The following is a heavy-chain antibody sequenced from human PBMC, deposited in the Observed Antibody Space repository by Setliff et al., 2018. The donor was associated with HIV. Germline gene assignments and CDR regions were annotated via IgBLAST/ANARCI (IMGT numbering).Heavy chain of an antibody. J-gene: IGHJ4*02. D-gene: IGHD4-17*01. Sequence: GGSLRLSCAASGFTFSSYAMSWVRQAPGKGLEWVSVISSRGSTIYYADSVKGRFTISRDNAKNSLYLQMNTLRAEDTAVDFCARSHYGDYGLDYWGQGTLVTVSS. CDR2: ISSRGSTI. CDR1: GFTFSSYA. CDR3: ARSHYGDYGLDY. V-gene: IGHV3-48*04.